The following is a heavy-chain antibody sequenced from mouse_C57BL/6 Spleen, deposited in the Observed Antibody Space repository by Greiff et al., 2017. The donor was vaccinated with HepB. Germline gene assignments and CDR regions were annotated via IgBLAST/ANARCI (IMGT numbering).Heavy chain of an antibody. CDR3: ASELAY. CDR2: INPSSGYT. CDR1: GYTFTSYT. Sequence: VQRVESGAELARPGASVKMSCKASGYTFTSYTMHWVKQRPGQGLEWIGYINPSSGYTKYNQKFKDKATLTADKSSSTAYMQLSSLTSEDSAVYYCASELAYWGQGTLVTVSA. J-gene: IGHJ3*01. V-gene: IGHV1-4*01.